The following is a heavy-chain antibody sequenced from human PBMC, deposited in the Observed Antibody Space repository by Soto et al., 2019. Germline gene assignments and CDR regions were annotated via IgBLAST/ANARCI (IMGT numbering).Heavy chain of an antibody. CDR3: ARARPPGPYDALDI. Sequence: PSETLSLTCTVSGGSISNFYCSWILQPPGKGLEWIGYIYYTGSTNYNPSLKRRVTISVDTSKNQFSLKLSSVTAADTAVYYCARARPPGPYDALDIWGQGTMVTVSS. CDR2: IYYTGST. J-gene: IGHJ3*02. V-gene: IGHV4-59*01. CDR1: GGSISNFY.